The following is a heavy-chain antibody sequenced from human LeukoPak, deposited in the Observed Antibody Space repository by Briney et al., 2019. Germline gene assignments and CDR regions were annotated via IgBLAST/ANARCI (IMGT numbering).Heavy chain of an antibody. CDR3: ARDRAYYDFWSGYHG. Sequence: GGSLRLSCAASGFTFSSYAMHWVRQAPGKGLEWVAAISYDGSNKYYADSVKGRFTISRDNSKNTLYLQMNSLRAEDMAVYYCARDRAYYDFWSGYHGWGQGTLVTVSS. J-gene: IGHJ4*02. V-gene: IGHV3-30-3*01. CDR2: ISYDGSNK. CDR1: GFTFSSYA. D-gene: IGHD3-3*01.